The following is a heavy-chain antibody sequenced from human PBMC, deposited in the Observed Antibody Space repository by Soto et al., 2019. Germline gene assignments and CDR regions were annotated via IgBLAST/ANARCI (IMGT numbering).Heavy chain of an antibody. D-gene: IGHD6-13*01. CDR2: MNRNSGNT. J-gene: IGHJ4*02. CDR1: GYTFTSYD. V-gene: IGHV1-8*01. CDR3: ARERAAAGFDY. Sequence: QVQLVQSGAEVKKPGASVKVSCKASGYTFTSYDINWVRQATGQGLEWMGWMNRNSGNTGYAQEFQGRVTMTRNTSISTAYMDLSSLRSDDTAVYYCARERAAAGFDYWGQGTLVTVSS.